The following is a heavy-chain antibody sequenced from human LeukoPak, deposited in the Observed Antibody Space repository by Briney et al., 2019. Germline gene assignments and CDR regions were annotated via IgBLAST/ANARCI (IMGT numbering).Heavy chain of an antibody. V-gene: IGHV3-21*01. CDR1: GFTFSSYS. CDR2: ISSSSSYI. Sequence: GGSLRLSCAASGFTFSSYSMNWVRQAPGKGLEWVSSISSSSSYIYYADSVKGRFTISRDNAKNSLYLQMNSLRAEDTAVYYCARVAHHTYYFDYWGQGTLVTVSS. D-gene: IGHD3-16*01. J-gene: IGHJ4*02. CDR3: ARVAHHTYYFDY.